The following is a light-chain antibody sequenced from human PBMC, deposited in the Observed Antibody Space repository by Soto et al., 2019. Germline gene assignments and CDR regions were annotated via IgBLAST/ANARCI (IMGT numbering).Light chain of an antibody. CDR3: SSKAGGHNLV. CDR2: EVD. J-gene: IGLJ2*01. Sequence: QSALTQPPSASGSPGQSVTISCTGTSSDVGGYYLVSWYQHHPGKAPKLMIYEVDKRPSGVPDRFSGSKSGNTASLTVSGLQAEDEADYYCSSKAGGHNLVFGGGTQLTVL. V-gene: IGLV2-8*01. CDR1: SSDVGGYYL.